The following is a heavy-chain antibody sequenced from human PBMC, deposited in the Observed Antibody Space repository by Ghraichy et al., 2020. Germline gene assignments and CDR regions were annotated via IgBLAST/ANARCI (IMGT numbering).Heavy chain of an antibody. Sequence: SETLSLTCTVSGGSISSSSYYWGWIRQPPGKGLEWIGSIYYSGSTYYNPSLKSRVTISVDTSKNQFSLKLSSVTAADTAVYYCARLLYYYDSSGQQSWFDPWGQGTLVTVSS. V-gene: IGHV4-39*01. CDR1: GGSISSSSYY. CDR2: IYYSGST. J-gene: IGHJ5*02. CDR3: ARLLYYYDSSGQQSWFDP. D-gene: IGHD3-22*01.